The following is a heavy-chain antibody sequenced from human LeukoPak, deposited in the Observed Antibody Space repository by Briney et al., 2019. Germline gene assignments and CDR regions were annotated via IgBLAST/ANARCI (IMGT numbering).Heavy chain of an antibody. CDR3: ASNVYCSACSCYSGLDN. J-gene: IGHJ4*02. D-gene: IGHD2-15*01. Sequence: GGSLRLSCAASTFTFSSYNMNWVRQAPGKGLEWVSSISSSGTYTYYADSLKGRFTISRDNAKNSLYLQMNSLRAEDTAVYYCASNVYCSACSCYSGLDNWGQGTLVTVSS. CDR2: ISSSGTYT. CDR1: TFTFSSYN. V-gene: IGHV3-21*01.